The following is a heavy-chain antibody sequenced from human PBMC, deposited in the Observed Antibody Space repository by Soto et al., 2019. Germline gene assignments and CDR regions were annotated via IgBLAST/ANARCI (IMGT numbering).Heavy chain of an antibody. CDR2: IYYSGST. Sequence: SETLSLTCTVSGGSISSSRYYWGWIRQPPGKGLEWIGSIYYSGSTYYNPSLKSRVTISVDTSKNQFSLKLSSVTAADTAVYYCASFFGYSYGDYWGQGTLVTVSS. D-gene: IGHD5-18*01. CDR1: GGSISSSRYY. CDR3: ASFFGYSYGDY. V-gene: IGHV4-39*01. J-gene: IGHJ4*02.